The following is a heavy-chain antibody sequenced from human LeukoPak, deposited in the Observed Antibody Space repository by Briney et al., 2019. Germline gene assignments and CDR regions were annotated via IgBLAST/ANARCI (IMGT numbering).Heavy chain of an antibody. Sequence: GGSLRLSCAASGFTFSSSGIHWVRQAPGKGLEWVAVISYDGSNKYYADSVKGRFTISRDNSKNTLYLQMNSLRAEDTAVYYCAKDRPPQFGVVTKNWFDPWGQGTLVTVSS. V-gene: IGHV3-30*18. CDR3: AKDRPPQFGVVTKNWFDP. J-gene: IGHJ5*02. CDR1: GFTFSSSG. D-gene: IGHD3-3*01. CDR2: ISYDGSNK.